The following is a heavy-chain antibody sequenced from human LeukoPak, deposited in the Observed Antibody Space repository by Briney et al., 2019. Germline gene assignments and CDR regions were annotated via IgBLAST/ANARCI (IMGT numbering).Heavy chain of an antibody. CDR3: ARDLDPFRYFDFTLGY. CDR2: IIPIFGIA. J-gene: IGHJ4*02. D-gene: IGHD3-9*01. Sequence: SVKVSCKASGGTFSSYAISWVRQAPGQGLEWMGRIIPIFGIANYAQKFQGRVTITADKSTSTAYMELRSLRSEDTAVYYCARDLDPFRYFDFTLGYWGQGTLVTVSS. V-gene: IGHV1-69*04. CDR1: GGTFSSYA.